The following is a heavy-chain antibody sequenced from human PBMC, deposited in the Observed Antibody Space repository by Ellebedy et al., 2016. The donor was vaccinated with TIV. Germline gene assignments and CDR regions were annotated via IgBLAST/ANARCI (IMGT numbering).Heavy chain of an antibody. CDR1: ESTFSSYG. CDR3: ATQLWNTEF. D-gene: IGHD5-24*01. J-gene: IGHJ4*02. V-gene: IGHV3-23*01. CDR2: ISTTDGT. Sequence: GESLKISCEASESTFSSYGMNWVRQAPGKGLEWVSSISTTDGTHYADSVKGRFTISRDNPKNTLYLQMNSLRVEDTAVYYCATQLWNTEFWGQGTLVIVSS.